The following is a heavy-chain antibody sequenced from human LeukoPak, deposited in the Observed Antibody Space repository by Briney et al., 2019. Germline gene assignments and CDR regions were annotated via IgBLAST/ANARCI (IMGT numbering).Heavy chain of an antibody. CDR1: GGSISSGGYY. J-gene: IGHJ4*02. CDR2: IYHSGST. V-gene: IGHV4-30-2*02. CDR3: ATEVIVEEYYFDY. D-gene: IGHD3-22*01. Sequence: PSETLSLTCTVSGGSISSGGYYWSWIRQPPGKGLEWIGYIYHSGSTYYNPSLKSRVTISVDRSKNQFSLRLSSVTAADTAVYYCATEVIVEEYYFDYWGQGTLVTVSS.